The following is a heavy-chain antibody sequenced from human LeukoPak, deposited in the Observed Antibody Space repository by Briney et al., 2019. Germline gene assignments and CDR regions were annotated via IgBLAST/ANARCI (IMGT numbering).Heavy chain of an antibody. V-gene: IGHV4-39*01. CDR2: IYYSGST. D-gene: IGHD3-16*01. CDR1: GGSISSSSYY. J-gene: IGHJ4*02. Sequence: SSETLSLTCTVSGGSISSSSYYWGWIRQPPGKGLEWIGSIYYSGSTYYNPSLKSRVTISVDTSKNQFSLKLSSVTAADTAVYYCARHAYIAMAYYWGQGTLVTVSS. CDR3: ARHAYIAMAYY.